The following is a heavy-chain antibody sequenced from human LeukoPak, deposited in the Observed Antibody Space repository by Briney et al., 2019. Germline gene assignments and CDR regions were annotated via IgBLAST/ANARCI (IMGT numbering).Heavy chain of an antibody. Sequence: GGSLRLSCAASGLTVSTNHMNWVRQAPGQGLEWLSLIYSDGRTYYADSVKGRFTISRDNSENTLYLQMNSLRAEETAVYYCTRRTITVPVIDYWGQGTLVTVSS. CDR3: TRRTITVPVIDY. V-gene: IGHV3-53*01. CDR2: IYSDGRT. CDR1: GLTVSTNH. J-gene: IGHJ4*02. D-gene: IGHD6-19*01.